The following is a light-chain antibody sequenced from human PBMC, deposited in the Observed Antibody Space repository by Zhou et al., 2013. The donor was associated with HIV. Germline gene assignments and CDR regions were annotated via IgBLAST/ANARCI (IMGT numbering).Light chain of an antibody. CDR3: QQYTNWPLT. CDR1: QSVSST. V-gene: IGKV3-15*01. Sequence: EIVMMQSPATLSVSPGERVTLSCRASQSVSSTLAWYQQKPGQALRLLIYGASTRATGIPARFSGSGSGTEFTLTITSLQSEDFAVYYCQQYTNWPLTFGGGTKVEIK. J-gene: IGKJ4*01. CDR2: GAS.